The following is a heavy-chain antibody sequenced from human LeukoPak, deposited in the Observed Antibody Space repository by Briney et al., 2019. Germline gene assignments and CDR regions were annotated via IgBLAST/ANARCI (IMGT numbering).Heavy chain of an antibody. J-gene: IGHJ4*02. D-gene: IGHD4-11*01. V-gene: IGHV3-30-3*01. Sequence: GRSLRLSCAASGFTFSRYAMHWVRQAPGKGLEWVAVISYDGSNKYYADSVKGRFTISRDNSESTLYLQMNSLRAEDTAVYYCTSVRYSNYPFDYWGQGTLVTVSS. CDR1: GFTFSRYA. CDR3: TSVRYSNYPFDY. CDR2: ISYDGSNK.